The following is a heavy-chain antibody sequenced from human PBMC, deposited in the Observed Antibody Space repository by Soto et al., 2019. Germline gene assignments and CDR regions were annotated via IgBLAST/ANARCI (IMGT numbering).Heavy chain of an antibody. V-gene: IGHV3-23*01. D-gene: IGHD2-2*01. J-gene: IGHJ6*03. Sequence: GGSLRLSCAASGFTFSSYAMSWVRQAPGKGLEWVSAISGSGGSTYYADSVKGRSTISRDNSKNTLYLQMNSLRAEDTAVYYCAKDPSVVVPAARMDVWGKGTTVTVSS. CDR3: AKDPSVVVPAARMDV. CDR2: ISGSGGST. CDR1: GFTFSSYA.